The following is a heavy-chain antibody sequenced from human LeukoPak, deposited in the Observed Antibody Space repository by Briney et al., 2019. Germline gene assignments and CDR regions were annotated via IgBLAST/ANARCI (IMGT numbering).Heavy chain of an antibody. V-gene: IGHV3-33*01. Sequence: GGSLRLSCAASGFTFSSYGMHWVRQAPGKGLEWVSIIWYDGSNKYYADSVKGRFTISKDNSKNTLYLQMNNPRAEDTAVYYCARDPGHSGWYGDYWGQGTLVTVSS. D-gene: IGHD6-19*01. CDR1: GFTFSSYG. CDR2: IWYDGSNK. J-gene: IGHJ4*02. CDR3: ARDPGHSGWYGDY.